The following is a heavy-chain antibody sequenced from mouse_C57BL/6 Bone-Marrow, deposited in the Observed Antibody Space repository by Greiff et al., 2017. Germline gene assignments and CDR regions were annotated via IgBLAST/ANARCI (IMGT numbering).Heavy chain of an antibody. CDR1: GYSFTDYN. J-gene: IGHJ4*01. CDR3: SPIFSYDGYYEDYAMDY. CDR2: INPNYGTT. Sequence: VQLQQSGPELVKPGASVKISCKASGYSFTDYNMNWVKQSNGKSLEWIGVINPNYGTTSYNQKFKGKATLTVDQSSSTAYMQLNSLTSEDSAVYYCSPIFSYDGYYEDYAMDYWGQGTSVTVSS. D-gene: IGHD2-3*01. V-gene: IGHV1-39*01.